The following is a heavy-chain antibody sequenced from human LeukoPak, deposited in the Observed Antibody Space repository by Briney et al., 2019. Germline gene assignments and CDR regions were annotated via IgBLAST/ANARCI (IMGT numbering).Heavy chain of an antibody. CDR1: GGTFSSYA. CDR3: ARDGMMSSLDP. CDR2: IIPIFGTA. Sequence: GASVKVSCKASGGTFSSYAISWVRQAPGQGLEWMEGIIPIFGTANYAQKFQGRVTITADKSTSTAYMELSSLRSEDTAVYYCARDGMMSSLDPWGQGTLVTVSS. D-gene: IGHD6-13*01. J-gene: IGHJ5*02. V-gene: IGHV1-69*06.